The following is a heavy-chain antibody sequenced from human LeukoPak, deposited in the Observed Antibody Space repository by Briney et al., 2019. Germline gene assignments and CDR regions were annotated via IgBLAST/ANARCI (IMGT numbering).Heavy chain of an antibody. CDR3: ARVRLVGATLGSFDY. V-gene: IGHV3-21*01. Sequence: PGGSLRLSCAASGFTFSSYSMNWVRQAPGKGLEWVSSISSSSSYIYYADSVKGRFTISRDNAKNSLYLQMNSLRAEDTAVYYCARVRLVGATLGSFDYWGQGTLVTVSS. J-gene: IGHJ4*02. D-gene: IGHD1-26*01. CDR2: ISSSSSYI. CDR1: GFTFSSYS.